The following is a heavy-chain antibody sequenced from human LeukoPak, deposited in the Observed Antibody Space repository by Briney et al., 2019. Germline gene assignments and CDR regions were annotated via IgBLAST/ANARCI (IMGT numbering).Heavy chain of an antibody. CDR2: IIPIFGTA. CDR1: GGTFSSYA. V-gene: IGHV1-69*01. CDR3: ARSHSSPTDDAFDI. D-gene: IGHD6-13*01. Sequence: SVKVSCKASGGTFSSYAISWVRQAPGQGLEWMGGIIPIFGTANYAQKFQGRATITADESTSTAYMELSSLRSEDTAVYYCARSHSSPTDDAFDIWGQGTMVTVSS. J-gene: IGHJ3*02.